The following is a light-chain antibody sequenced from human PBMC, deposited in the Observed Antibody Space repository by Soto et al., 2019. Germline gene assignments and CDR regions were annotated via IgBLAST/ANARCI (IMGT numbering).Light chain of an antibody. Sequence: EIVLXQXPXTLSLSPGERATLSCRASQSVTSSYLAWYQQKPGQAPRLLIYGASSRATGIPDRFSGSGSGTDFTLTISRLEPEDFAVYYCQQYDSSPATFGQGTKVEIK. V-gene: IGKV3-20*01. CDR1: QSVTSSY. CDR2: GAS. J-gene: IGKJ1*01. CDR3: QQYDSSPAT.